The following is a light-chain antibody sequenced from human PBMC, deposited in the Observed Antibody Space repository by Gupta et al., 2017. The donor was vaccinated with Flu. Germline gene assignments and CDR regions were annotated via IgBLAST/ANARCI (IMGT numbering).Light chain of an antibody. J-gene: IGLJ1*01. CDR2: EVS. CDR3: SSYAGTFYV. CDR1: SSDVGGYNY. Sequence: QSALTQPPSASGSPGQSVTISCTGTSSDVGGYNYVSWYQQHPGKAPKVMIHEVSKRPSGVPDRFSGSKSGNTASLTVSGLQAEDEADYYCSSYAGTFYVFGTGTKVTVL. V-gene: IGLV2-8*01.